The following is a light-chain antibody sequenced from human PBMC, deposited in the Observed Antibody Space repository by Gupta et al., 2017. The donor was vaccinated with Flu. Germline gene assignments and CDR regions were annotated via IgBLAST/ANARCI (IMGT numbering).Light chain of an antibody. Sequence: QSALTQPASVSGSPGQSITISCTGTSSDVGGYNYVSWYQQHPGKAPKLMIYEVSNRASGVSNRFSGSKSGNTASLTISGLQAEDEADYYCSSYTSSSSYVFGTGTKFTVL. CDR2: EVS. CDR3: SSYTSSSSYV. J-gene: IGLJ1*01. CDR1: SSDVGGYNY. V-gene: IGLV2-14*01.